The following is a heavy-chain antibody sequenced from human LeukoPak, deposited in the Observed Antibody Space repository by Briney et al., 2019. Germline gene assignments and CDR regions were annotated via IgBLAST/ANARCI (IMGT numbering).Heavy chain of an antibody. CDR1: GFTFSSYW. CDR3: VRVRAPKYDSSGPYALYAFEI. V-gene: IGHV3-7*01. CDR2: IKQDGSEK. D-gene: IGHD3-22*01. Sequence: SGGSLRLSCAASGFTFSSYWTSWVRQAPGKGLEWVANIKQDGSEKYYVDSVKGRFTISRDNAKNSLYLQMNSLRAEDTAVYYCVRVRAPKYDSSGPYALYAFEIWGQGTMVTVSS. J-gene: IGHJ3*02.